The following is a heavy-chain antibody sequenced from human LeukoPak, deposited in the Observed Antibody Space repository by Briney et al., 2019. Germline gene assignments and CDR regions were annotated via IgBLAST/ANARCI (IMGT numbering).Heavy chain of an antibody. CDR2: ISAYNGNI. J-gene: IGHJ4*02. CDR1: GYTFTSYG. D-gene: IGHD6-13*01. V-gene: IGHV1-18*01. Sequence: GASVKVSCKASGYTFTSYGISWVRQAPGQGLEWMGWISAYNGNINYAQKLQGRVTMTTDTSTSTAYMELRSLRSDDTAVYYCARDTTGYSSSWYDYWGQGTLVTVSS. CDR3: ARDTTGYSSSWYDY.